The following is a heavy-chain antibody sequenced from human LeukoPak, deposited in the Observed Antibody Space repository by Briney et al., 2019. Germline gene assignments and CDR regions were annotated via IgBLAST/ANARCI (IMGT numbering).Heavy chain of an antibody. CDR2: IWYDGSNK. CDR3: AREDYYGSGSYLDY. V-gene: IGHV3-33*01. CDR1: GFTFSSYG. D-gene: IGHD3-10*01. Sequence: GGSLRLSCAASGFTFSSYGMHWVRQAPGKGLEWVAVIWYDGSNKYYADSVKGRFTISRDNSKNTLYLQMNSLRAEDTAVYYCAREDYYGSGSYLDYWGQGTLVTVSS. J-gene: IGHJ4*02.